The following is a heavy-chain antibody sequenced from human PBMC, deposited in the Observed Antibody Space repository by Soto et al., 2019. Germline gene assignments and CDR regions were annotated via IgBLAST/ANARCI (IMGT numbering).Heavy chain of an antibody. J-gene: IGHJ6*02. D-gene: IGHD2-15*01. CDR1: GFTFSSYS. CDR3: ARDHRYCSGSSCRPYYYYYGMDV. CDR2: ISGTSDYI. V-gene: IGHV3-21*01. Sequence: GALRLSCAASGFTFSSYSMNWVRQAPGRGLEWVAAISGTSDYIYYADSVKGRFTISRDNAKTSLYIQMNSLRAEDTAVYYCARDHRYCSGSSCRPYYYYYGMDVWGHGTTVTVSS.